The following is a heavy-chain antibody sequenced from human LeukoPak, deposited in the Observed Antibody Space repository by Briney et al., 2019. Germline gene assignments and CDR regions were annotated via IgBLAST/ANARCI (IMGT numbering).Heavy chain of an antibody. CDR3: AREGSQSASGTYPGND. CDR1: GFMLSSYW. J-gene: IGHJ4*02. V-gene: IGHV3-7*01. CDR2: IKQDGSEK. Sequence: PGGSLRLSCAASGFMLSSYWMSWVRQAPGMGLEWVANIKQDGSEKYYVDSVKGRFTISRDNAKNSLFLQMNRLRAEDTAVYFCAREGSQSASGTYPGNDWGQGTLVTVSS. D-gene: IGHD1-26*01.